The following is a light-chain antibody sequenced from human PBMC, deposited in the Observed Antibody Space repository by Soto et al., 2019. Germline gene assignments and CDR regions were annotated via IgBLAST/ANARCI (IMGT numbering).Light chain of an antibody. J-gene: IGLJ2*01. CDR1: CSNIGNNY. CDR3: GTWDSSLSAGGV. Sequence: QSVLTQPPSVSAAPGQKVTISCSGSCSNIGNNYVSWYQQLPGTAPKLLIYYDNKRPSGIPDRFSGSKSGTSATLGITGLQTGDEANYYCGTWDSSLSAGGVFGGGTKLTVL. V-gene: IGLV1-51*01. CDR2: YDN.